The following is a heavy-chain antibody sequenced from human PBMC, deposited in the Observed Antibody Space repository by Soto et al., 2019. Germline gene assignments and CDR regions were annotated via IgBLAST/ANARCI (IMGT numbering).Heavy chain of an antibody. D-gene: IGHD3-16*01. J-gene: IGHJ5*02. CDR2: ILPIFGTA. CDR1: GGTFSSYA. Sequence: QVQLVQSGAEVKKPGSSVKVSCKASGGTFSSYAISWVRQAPGQGLEWMGGILPIFGTANYAQKFQGRVTITADEATSTGYMELSSLRSEDTAVYYCARDWILRLGELKPPWFDPWGQGTLVTVSS. CDR3: ARDWILRLGELKPPWFDP. V-gene: IGHV1-69*01.